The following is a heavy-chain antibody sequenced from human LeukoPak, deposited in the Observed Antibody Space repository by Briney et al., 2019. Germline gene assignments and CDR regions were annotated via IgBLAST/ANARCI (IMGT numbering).Heavy chain of an antibody. Sequence: SETLSLTCAVYGGSFSGYYWSWIRQPPGKGLEWIGYIYYSGSTNYNPSLKSRVTISVDTSKNQFSLKLSSVTAADTAVYYCARLLWFGELPQDWGQGTLVTVSS. CDR3: ARLLWFGELPQD. V-gene: IGHV4-59*01. D-gene: IGHD3-10*01. CDR1: GGSFSGYY. J-gene: IGHJ4*02. CDR2: IYYSGST.